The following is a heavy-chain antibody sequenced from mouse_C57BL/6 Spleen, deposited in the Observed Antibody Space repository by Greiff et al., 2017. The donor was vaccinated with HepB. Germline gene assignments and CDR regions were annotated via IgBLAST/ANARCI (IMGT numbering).Heavy chain of an antibody. V-gene: IGHV1-53*01. J-gene: IGHJ3*01. CDR2: INPSNGGT. D-gene: IGHD1-1*01. CDR1: GYTFTSYW. Sequence: VQLQQPGTELVKPGASVKLSCKASGYTFTSYWMHWVKQRPGQGLEWIRNINPSNGGTNYNEKFKSKATLTVDKSYSTAYMQLSSLTSEDAAVYYCARSITDLPSSPFAYWGQGTLVTVSA. CDR3: ARSITDLPSSPFAY.